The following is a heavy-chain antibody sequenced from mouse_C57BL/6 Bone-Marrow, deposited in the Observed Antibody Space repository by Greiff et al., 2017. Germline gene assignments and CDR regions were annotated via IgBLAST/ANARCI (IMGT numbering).Heavy chain of an antibody. J-gene: IGHJ1*03. D-gene: IGHD1-1*01. Sequence: QVQLKESGPELVKPGASVKLSCKASGYTFTSYDLNWVKQRPGQGLEWMGWIYPSDCSTQSNAKFKGKATLTVDTSSSTAYMELHILTSEDSAVYCGARDYGSSYWDFGVWGTGTTVIVSS. CDR1: GYTFTSYD. CDR3: ARDYGSSYWDFGV. V-gene: IGHV1-85*01. CDR2: IYPSDCST.